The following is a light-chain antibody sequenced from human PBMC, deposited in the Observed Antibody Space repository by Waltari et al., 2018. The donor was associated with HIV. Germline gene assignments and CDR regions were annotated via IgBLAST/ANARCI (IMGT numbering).Light chain of an antibody. CDR2: HVT. CDR1: SSDVGGYNY. CDR3: CSNAARATYV. J-gene: IGLJ1*01. Sequence: QSALAQPRSVSGSPGQSVTISCTRTSSDVGGYNYVSWFQHHPGKAPKLIIYHVTKRPSGVPDRFSASKSGNTASLTISGLQAEDEAEYYCCSNAARATYVFGTGTQVTVL. V-gene: IGLV2-11*01.